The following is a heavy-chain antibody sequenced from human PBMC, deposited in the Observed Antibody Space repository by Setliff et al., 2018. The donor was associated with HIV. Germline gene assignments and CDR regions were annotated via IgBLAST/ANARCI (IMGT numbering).Heavy chain of an antibody. CDR2: ITSGGST. V-gene: IGHV3-23*01. D-gene: IGHD5-18*01. Sequence: GGSLSLSCAASGFTFSSYAMSWVRQTPEKGLEWVSIITSGGSTYYADSAKGRFIISRDNSQNTLYLQMNSLRADDTAIYYCAKGFRPVDTALVSGPTYWGQGIRVTVS. J-gene: IGHJ4*02. CDR1: GFTFSSYA. CDR3: AKGFRPVDTALVSGPTY.